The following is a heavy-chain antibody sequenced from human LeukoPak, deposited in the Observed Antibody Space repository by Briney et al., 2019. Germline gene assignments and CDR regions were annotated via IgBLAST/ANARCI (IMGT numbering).Heavy chain of an antibody. CDR1: GFTFSSYG. J-gene: IGHJ3*02. V-gene: IGHV3-30*02. D-gene: IGHD1-1*01. CDR3: AREKPQTNAFDI. Sequence: GGSLRLSCAASGFTFSSYGMHWVRQAPGKGLEWVAFIRYDGSNKYYADSVKGRFTISRDNSKNTLYLQMNSLRAEDTAVYYCAREKPQTNAFDIWGQGTMVTVSS. CDR2: IRYDGSNK.